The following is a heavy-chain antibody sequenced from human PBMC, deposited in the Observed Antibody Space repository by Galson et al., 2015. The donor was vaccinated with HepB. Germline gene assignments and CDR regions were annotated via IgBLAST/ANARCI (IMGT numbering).Heavy chain of an antibody. CDR3: AKGPSAWYFDY. J-gene: IGHJ4*02. CDR1: GFTFSNFG. D-gene: IGHD6-19*01. Sequence: SLRLSCAASGFTFSNFGMHWVRQTPGKGLQWMAVISDDGTNKIYADSVKGRISISRDNSKNTLYLQMNSLTAEDTAIYYCAKGPSAWYFDYWGQGTRVTVSS. V-gene: IGHV3-30*18. CDR2: ISDDGTNK.